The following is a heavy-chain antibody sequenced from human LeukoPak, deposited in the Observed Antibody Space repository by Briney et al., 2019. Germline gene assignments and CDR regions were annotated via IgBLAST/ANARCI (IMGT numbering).Heavy chain of an antibody. Sequence: GGSLRLSCAASGFTFDDYGMSWVRQAPGKGLEWVFGINWNGGGTGYADSVKGRFTISRDNAKNSLYLQMNSLRAEDTAVYYCAKSRWGYYDCGESWGQGTLVTVSS. D-gene: IGHD3-22*01. V-gene: IGHV3-20*04. CDR2: INWNGGGT. CDR3: AKSRWGYYDCGES. J-gene: IGHJ5*02. CDR1: GFTFDDYG.